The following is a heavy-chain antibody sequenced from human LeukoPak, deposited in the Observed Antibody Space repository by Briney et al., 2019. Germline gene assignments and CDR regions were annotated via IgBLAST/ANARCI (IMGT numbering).Heavy chain of an antibody. CDR3: ARTSSNRLYNWFDP. V-gene: IGHV1-18*01. D-gene: IGHD1-14*01. CDR2: ISAYNGNT. CDR1: GYTFTSYG. J-gene: IGHJ5*02. Sequence: ASVKVSCKASGYTFTSYGISWVRQAPGQGLEWMGWISAYNGNTNYAQKLQGRVTMTTDTSTGTAYMELRSLRSDDTAVYYCARTSSNRLYNWFDPWGQGTLVTVSS.